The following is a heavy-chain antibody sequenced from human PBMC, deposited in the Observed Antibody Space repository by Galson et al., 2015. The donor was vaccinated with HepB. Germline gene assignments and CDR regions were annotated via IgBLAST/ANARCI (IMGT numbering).Heavy chain of an antibody. CDR2: ISGYNGNT. Sequence: SVKVSCKASAYTFTSYGISWVRQAPGQGLEWMGWISGYNGNTNYAQKLQDRVIMTTDTSTSTAYMELRSLRSDDTAMYYCARDEGNWYLDVWGRGTLVTVSS. J-gene: IGHJ2*01. CDR1: AYTFTSYG. CDR3: ARDEGNWYLDV. V-gene: IGHV1-18*01.